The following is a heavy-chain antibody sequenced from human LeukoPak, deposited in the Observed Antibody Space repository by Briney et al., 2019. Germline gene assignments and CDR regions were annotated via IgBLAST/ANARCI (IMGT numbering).Heavy chain of an antibody. CDR2: IYYSGST. J-gene: IGHJ5*02. V-gene: IGHV4-39*07. CDR3: ARVRIAAAGINWLDP. CDR1: GGSISSSSYY. Sequence: SETLSLTCTVSGGSISSSSYYWGWIRQPPGKGLEWIGSIYYSGSTYYIPSLKSRVTISVDTSKNQFSLKLSSVTAADTAVYYCARVRIAAAGINWLDPWGQGTLVTVSS. D-gene: IGHD6-13*01.